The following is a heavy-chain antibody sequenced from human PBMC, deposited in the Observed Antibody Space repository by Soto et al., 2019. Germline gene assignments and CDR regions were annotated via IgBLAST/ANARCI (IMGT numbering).Heavy chain of an antibody. Sequence: PGGSLRLSCAASGFTFSSYSMNWVRQAPGKGLEWVSYISSSSSTIYYADSVKGRFTISRDNAKNSLYLQMNSLRDEDTAVYYCARSLYSSSSNIYYYYYGMDVWGQGTTVTVSS. V-gene: IGHV3-48*02. D-gene: IGHD6-6*01. CDR3: ARSLYSSSSNIYYYYYGMDV. CDR2: ISSSSSTI. J-gene: IGHJ6*02. CDR1: GFTFSSYS.